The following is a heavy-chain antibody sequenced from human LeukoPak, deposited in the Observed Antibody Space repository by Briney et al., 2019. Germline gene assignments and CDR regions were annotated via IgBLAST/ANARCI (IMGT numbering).Heavy chain of an antibody. CDR3: ARDVGTSGRYTFDY. D-gene: IGHD6-19*01. CDR2: TYYRSKWYD. CDR1: GDSVSSKNGA. V-gene: IGHV6-1*01. Sequence: PSQTLSLTCAISGDSVSSKNGAWNWIRQSPSRGLEWLGRTYYRSKWYDDYADSVKGRITISPDTSKNQFSLHVYSVTPEDTAVYYCARDVGTSGRYTFDYWGQGTLVTVSS. J-gene: IGHJ4*02.